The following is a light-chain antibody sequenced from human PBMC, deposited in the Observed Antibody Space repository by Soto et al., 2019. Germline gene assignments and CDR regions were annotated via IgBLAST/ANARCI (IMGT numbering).Light chain of an antibody. CDR1: QGLSSF. Sequence: IQLPQSPSSLSASVGDSVTITCRASQGLSSFLAWYQQKPGKAPKLLIYAASTLQSGVPSRFSGSGSGTDFTLTINGLQPEDFATYYCHQLNSYPLTFGQVTRLEIK. CDR2: AAS. J-gene: IGKJ5*01. V-gene: IGKV1-9*01. CDR3: HQLNSYPLT.